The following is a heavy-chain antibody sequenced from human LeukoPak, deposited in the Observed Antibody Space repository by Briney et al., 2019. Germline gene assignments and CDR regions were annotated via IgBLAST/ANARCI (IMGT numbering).Heavy chain of an antibody. CDR3: AREALAAAGTGPLDY. Sequence: GASVKVSCKASGGTFSSYAISWVRQAPGQGLEWMGRIIPILGIANYAQKFQGRVTITADKSTSTAYMELSSLRSEDTAVYYCAREALAAAGTGPLDYWGQGTLVTVSS. CDR2: IIPILGIA. J-gene: IGHJ4*02. D-gene: IGHD6-13*01. CDR1: GGTFSSYA. V-gene: IGHV1-69*04.